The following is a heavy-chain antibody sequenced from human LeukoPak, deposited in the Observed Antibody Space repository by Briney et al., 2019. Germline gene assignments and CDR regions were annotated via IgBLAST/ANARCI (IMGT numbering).Heavy chain of an antibody. CDR2: INHSGST. Sequence: SETLSLTCAVYGGSFSGYYWSWIRQPPGKGLEWIGEINHSGSTNYNPSLKGRVTISVDTSKNQFSLKLSSVTAADTAVYYCAIGYCSSTSCPSFDYWGQGTLVTVSS. D-gene: IGHD2-2*01. V-gene: IGHV4-34*01. CDR3: AIGYCSSTSCPSFDY. CDR1: GGSFSGYY. J-gene: IGHJ4*02.